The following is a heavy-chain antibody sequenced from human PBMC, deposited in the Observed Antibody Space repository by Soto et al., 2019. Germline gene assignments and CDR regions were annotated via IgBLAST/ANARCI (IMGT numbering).Heavy chain of an antibody. CDR2: INHSGST. D-gene: IGHD6-19*01. J-gene: IGHJ4*02. CDR3: ARARGYSSGWFLGC. V-gene: IGHV4-34*01. Sequence: QVQLQQWGAGLLKPSETLSLTCAVYGGSFSGYYWSWIRQPPGKGLEWIGEINHSGSTNYNPSLKSRVTISVDTSKNQFSLKLSSVTAADTAVYYCARARGYSSGWFLGCWGQGTLVTVSS. CDR1: GGSFSGYY.